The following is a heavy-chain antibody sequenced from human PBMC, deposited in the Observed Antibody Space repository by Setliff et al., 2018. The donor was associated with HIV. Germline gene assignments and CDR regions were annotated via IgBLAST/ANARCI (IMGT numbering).Heavy chain of an antibody. V-gene: IGHV3-15*01. J-gene: IGHJ5*02. D-gene: IGHD2-21*01. Sequence: PGGSLRLSCAGSGYSFRTYAMSWVRQAPGKGLEWVGRIKSKTDGGTTDYAAPVKGRFTISRDDSKNTLYLQMNSLKTEDTAVYYCTMEDCGGGNCYEPWGQGTLVTVSS. CDR3: TMEDCGGGNCYEP. CDR2: IKSKTDGGTT. CDR1: GYSFRTYA.